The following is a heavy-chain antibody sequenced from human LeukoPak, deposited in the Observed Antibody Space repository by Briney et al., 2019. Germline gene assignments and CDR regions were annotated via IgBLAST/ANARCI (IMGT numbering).Heavy chain of an antibody. J-gene: IGHJ5*02. Sequence: GASVKVSCKASGYTFNSYGISWVRQAPGQGLEWMGWISAYNGHTNYAQKFQGRVTMTTDTSTSTAYMDLRSLRSDDTAVCFCARGGSGSYVVDPWGQGTLVIVSS. CDR3: ARGGSGSYVVDP. CDR1: GYTFNSYG. V-gene: IGHV1-18*01. D-gene: IGHD3-10*01. CDR2: ISAYNGHT.